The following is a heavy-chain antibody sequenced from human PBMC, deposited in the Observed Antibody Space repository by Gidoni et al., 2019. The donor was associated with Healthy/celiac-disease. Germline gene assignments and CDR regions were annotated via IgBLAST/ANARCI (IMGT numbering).Heavy chain of an antibody. D-gene: IGHD5-18*01. CDR1: GFTFSSYA. J-gene: IGHJ5*02. Sequence: EVQLLESGGGLVQPGGSLILSCAASGFTFSSYAMSWVRQAPGKGLAWGSAISGSGGRTYYEDSGKGRFTISRDNSKNTLYLQMNSLRAEDTAVYYCAKAPGYSDENNWFDPWGQGTLVTVSS. V-gene: IGHV3-23*01. CDR3: AKAPGYSDENNWFDP. CDR2: ISGSGGRT.